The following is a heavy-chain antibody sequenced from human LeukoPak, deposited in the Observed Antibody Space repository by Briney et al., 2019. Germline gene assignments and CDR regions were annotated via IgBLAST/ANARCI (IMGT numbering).Heavy chain of an antibody. CDR1: GYTFTSYA. Sequence: ASVKVSCKASGYTFTSYAMHWVRQAPGQRLEWMGWINAGNGNTKYSQKFQGRVTITRDTSASTAYMELSSLRSEDTAVYYCARAGYHYGSGSYYPYIVYYYYGMDVWGQGTTVTVSS. J-gene: IGHJ6*02. D-gene: IGHD3-10*01. CDR2: INAGNGNT. CDR3: ARAGYHYGSGSYYPYIVYYYYGMDV. V-gene: IGHV1-3*01.